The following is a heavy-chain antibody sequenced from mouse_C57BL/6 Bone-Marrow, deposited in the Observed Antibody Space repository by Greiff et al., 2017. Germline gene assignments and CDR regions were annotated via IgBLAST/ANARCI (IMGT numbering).Heavy chain of an antibody. V-gene: IGHV1-82*01. D-gene: IGHD1-1*01. CDR2: IYPGDGDT. Sequence: QVQLQQSGPELVKPGASVKISCKASGYAFSSSWMNWVKQRPGKGLEWIGRIYPGDGDTNYNGKFKGKATLTADKSSSTAYMQRSSLPSEDSAVYFCARDYGSSDWDFEGRGTGTTVTVST. CDR3: ARDYGSSDWDFEG. J-gene: IGHJ1*03. CDR1: GYAFSSSW.